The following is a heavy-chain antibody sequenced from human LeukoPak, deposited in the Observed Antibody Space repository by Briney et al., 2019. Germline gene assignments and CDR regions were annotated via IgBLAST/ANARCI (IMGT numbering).Heavy chain of an antibody. CDR2: INPSGGST. Sequence: ASVNVSCKASGYTFTSYYMHWVRQAPGQGLEWMGIINPSGGSTSYAQKFQGRVTMTRDTSTSTVYMELSSLRSEDTAVYYCASSCSSTSCYNHYYYYGMDVWGQGTTVTVSS. J-gene: IGHJ6*02. D-gene: IGHD2-2*02. CDR3: ASSCSSTSCYNHYYYYGMDV. V-gene: IGHV1-46*01. CDR1: GYTFTSYY.